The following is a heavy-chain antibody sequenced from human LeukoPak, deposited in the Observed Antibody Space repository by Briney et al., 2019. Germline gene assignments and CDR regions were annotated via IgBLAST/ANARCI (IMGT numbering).Heavy chain of an antibody. J-gene: IGHJ4*02. CDR2: ISGSGSVGST. D-gene: IGHD5-18*01. V-gene: IGHV3-23*01. Sequence: GGSLRLSCAASGFTFSSSAMSWVRQAPGKGLEWVTDISGSGSVGSTYYADDVKGRFTISKDKAKNTLYLQMNSLRAEDTAVYYCAKSGYNRFDYWGQGTLVTVSS. CDR3: AKSGYNRFDY. CDR1: GFTFSSSA.